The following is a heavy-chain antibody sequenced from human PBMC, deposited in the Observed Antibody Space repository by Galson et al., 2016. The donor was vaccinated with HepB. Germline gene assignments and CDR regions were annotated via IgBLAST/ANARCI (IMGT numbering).Heavy chain of an antibody. Sequence: PALVKPTQTLTLACNFSGFSLTSSGAGVGWIRQAPGKALEWLAVIYWDDDKRYNPSLRNRLTVVKDTSENLVVLTMTNMDPLDTATYYCAHRESHDYWATHFRNDAFAIWGRGTMVTVSS. J-gene: IGHJ3*02. D-gene: IGHD3-3*01. CDR1: GFSLTSSGAG. CDR3: AHRESHDYWATHFRNDAFAI. CDR2: IYWDDDK. V-gene: IGHV2-5*02.